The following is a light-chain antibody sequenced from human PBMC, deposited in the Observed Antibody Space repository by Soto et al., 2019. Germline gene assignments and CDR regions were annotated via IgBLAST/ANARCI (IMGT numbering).Light chain of an antibody. V-gene: IGKV1-5*01. Sequence: DIQMTQSPSTLSASVGDRLTITCRASQSISSWLAWYQQKPGKAPKLLIYDASSLESGVPSRFSGSGSGTEFTLTISSLQPDDFATYYCQQYNSYSWTFGQGTKVDFK. CDR3: QQYNSYSWT. CDR1: QSISSW. CDR2: DAS. J-gene: IGKJ1*01.